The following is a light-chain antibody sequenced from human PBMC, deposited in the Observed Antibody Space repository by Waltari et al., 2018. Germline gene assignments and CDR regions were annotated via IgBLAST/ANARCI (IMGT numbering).Light chain of an antibody. CDR1: SSNIGAGYD. Sequence: QSVLTQPPSVSGAPGQRVTISCTGSSSNIGAGYDVQWYQQLPGTAPKLLIYVNSNRPSGVPDRFSGSKSGTSASLAITGLQAEDEADYYCQSYDSSLSASVVFGGGTKLTVL. CDR3: QSYDSSLSASVV. CDR2: VNS. V-gene: IGLV1-40*01. J-gene: IGLJ2*01.